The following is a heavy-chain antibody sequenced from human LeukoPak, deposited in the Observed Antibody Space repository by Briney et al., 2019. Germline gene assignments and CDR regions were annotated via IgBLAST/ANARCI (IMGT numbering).Heavy chain of an antibody. V-gene: IGHV3-7*01. Sequence: GGSLRLSCAASGFTFSSYWMSWVRQAPGKGLEWVANIKQDGSEKYYVDSVKGRFTISRDNAKNSLYPQMNSLRAEDTAVYYCARDGLYYYDSSDDAFGYWGQGTLVTVSS. CDR3: ARDGLYYYDSSDDAFGY. D-gene: IGHD3-22*01. CDR1: GFTFSSYW. J-gene: IGHJ4*02. CDR2: IKQDGSEK.